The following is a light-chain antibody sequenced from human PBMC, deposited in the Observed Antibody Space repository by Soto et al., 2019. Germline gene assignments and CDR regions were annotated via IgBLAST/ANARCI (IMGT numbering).Light chain of an antibody. J-gene: IGLJ2*01. CDR3: AAWDDSLSGPV. CDR1: SSNIGRDY. CDR2: STD. V-gene: IGLV1-47*01. Sequence: QSVLTQPPSASGTPGQRVTISCSGGSSNIGRDYVYWYQQLPGAAPKLLMYSTDKRPSGVPDRFSGSKSGTSASLAISGLRSEDEADYYCAAWDDSLSGPVFGGGTKLTVL.